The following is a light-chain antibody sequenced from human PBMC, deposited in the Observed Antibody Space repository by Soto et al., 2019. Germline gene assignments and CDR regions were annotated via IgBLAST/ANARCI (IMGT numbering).Light chain of an antibody. CDR3: FSFSTVGAQWV. CDR1: SSDVGSHNI. V-gene: IGLV2-23*01. CDR2: EGS. J-gene: IGLJ3*02. Sequence: QSALTQPASVSGSPGQSITISCTGTSSDVGSHNIVSWYQHHPYKAPKLMLYEGSRRPSGVSNRFSGSNSGNTASLTFSGLQGADEADYFCFSFSTVGAQWVFGGGTKLTVL.